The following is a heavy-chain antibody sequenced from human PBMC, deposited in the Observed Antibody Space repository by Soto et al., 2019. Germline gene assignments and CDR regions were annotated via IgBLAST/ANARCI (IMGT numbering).Heavy chain of an antibody. V-gene: IGHV4-34*01. J-gene: IGHJ6*02. CDR1: GGSISGYY. Sequence: SETLSLTSTVSGGSISGYYWSWIRQPPGKGLEWIGEINHSGSTNYNPSLKSRVTISVDTSKNQFSLKLSSVTAADTAVYYCASYGDYYYYGMDVWGQGTTVTVSS. CDR3: ASYGDYYYYGMDV. D-gene: IGHD4-17*01. CDR2: INHSGST.